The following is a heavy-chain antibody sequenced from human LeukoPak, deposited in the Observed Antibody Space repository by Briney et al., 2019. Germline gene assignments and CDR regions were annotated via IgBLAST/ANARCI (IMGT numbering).Heavy chain of an antibody. CDR3: ARVSAGGYAQPGAFDI. J-gene: IGHJ3*02. CDR2: INAGNGNT. V-gene: IGHV1-3*01. Sequence: ASVKVSCKASGYTFTSYAMHWVRQAPGQRLEWMGWINAGNGNTKYSQKFQGRVTITRDTSASTAYMELSSLRSEDTAVYYCARVSAGGYAQPGAFDIWGQGTMVTVSS. CDR1: GYTFTSYA. D-gene: IGHD5-12*01.